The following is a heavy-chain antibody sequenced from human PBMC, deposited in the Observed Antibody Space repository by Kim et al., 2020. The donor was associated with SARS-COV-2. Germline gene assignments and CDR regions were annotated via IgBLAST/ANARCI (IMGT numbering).Heavy chain of an antibody. CDR3: ARDSQLTIFGVVTYYGMDV. D-gene: IGHD3-3*01. Sequence: GRLTISTDNAKNSLYLQMNSLRAEDTAVYYCARDSQLTIFGVVTYYGMDVWGQGTTVTVSS. V-gene: IGHV3-11*06. J-gene: IGHJ6*02.